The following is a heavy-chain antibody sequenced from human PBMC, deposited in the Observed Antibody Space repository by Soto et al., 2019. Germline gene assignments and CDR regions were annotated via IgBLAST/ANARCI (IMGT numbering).Heavy chain of an antibody. J-gene: IGHJ5*02. V-gene: IGHV3-30*18. CDR2: ISFDGSNK. D-gene: IGHD1-26*01. CDR1: GFTFSSYG. Sequence: QVQLVESGGGGVQPGRSLRLSCAASGFTFSSYGMHWVRQAPDKGLEWVAVISFDGSNKNYADSVKGRFTISRDNSKDTLYLQMNSLRVEDTAVYYCAKDGRSGRWGNWFDPWGQGTPVTVSS. CDR3: AKDGRSGRWGNWFDP.